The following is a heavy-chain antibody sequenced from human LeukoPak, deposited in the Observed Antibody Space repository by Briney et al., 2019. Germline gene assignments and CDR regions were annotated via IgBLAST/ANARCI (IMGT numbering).Heavy chain of an antibody. CDR3: ARESSNSGYDPRGFAY. D-gene: IGHD5-12*01. CDR2: ISSSSSYI. J-gene: IGHJ4*02. V-gene: IGHV3-21*01. CDR1: TFTFRNYW. Sequence: GGSLRLSCAASTFTFRNYWMSWVRQAPGKGLEWVSSISSSSSYIYYADSVKGRFTISRDNAKNSLYLQMNSLRAEDTAVYYCARESSNSGYDPRGFAYWGQGTLVTVSS.